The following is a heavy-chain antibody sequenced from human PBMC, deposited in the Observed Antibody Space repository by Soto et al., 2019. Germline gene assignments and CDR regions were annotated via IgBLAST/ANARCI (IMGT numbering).Heavy chain of an antibody. CDR1: GGSISSYY. CDR2: IYYSGST. D-gene: IGHD2-15*01. V-gene: IGHV4-59*01. Sequence: SETLSLTCTVSGGSISSYYWSWIRQPPGKGLEWIGYIYYSGSTNYNPSLKSRVTISVDTSKNQFSLKLSSVTAADTAVYYCARLPRVVVAAKSGYYYYMDVWGKGTTVTVSS. CDR3: ARLPRVVVAAKSGYYYYMDV. J-gene: IGHJ6*03.